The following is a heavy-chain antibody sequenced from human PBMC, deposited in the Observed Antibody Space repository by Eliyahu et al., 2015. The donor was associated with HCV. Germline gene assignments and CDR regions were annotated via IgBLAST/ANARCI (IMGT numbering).Heavy chain of an antibody. D-gene: IGHD3-10*01. Sequence: QVQLQQWGAGLLKPSETLSLTCAXXGGXFSGXYWSWIRQPPGKGLEWIGEIXXSGSTDYNPSLKSRVTMSVDTSKNQFSLKLSSVTAADTAVYYCARVLRFAYWYFDLWGRGTLVTVSS. J-gene: IGHJ2*01. V-gene: IGHV4-34*01. CDR1: GGXFSGXY. CDR2: IXXSGST. CDR3: ARVLRFAYWYFDL.